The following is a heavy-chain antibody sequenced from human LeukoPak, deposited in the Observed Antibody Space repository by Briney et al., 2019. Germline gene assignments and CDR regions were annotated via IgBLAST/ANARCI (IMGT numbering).Heavy chain of an antibody. CDR3: ARDGSGRVPEMSAPDY. D-gene: IGHD3-10*01. CDR2: ISYDGRNK. J-gene: IGHJ4*02. CDR1: GFTLSNYA. V-gene: IGHV3-30*04. Sequence: GGSLRLSCAASGFTLSNYAMHWVRQAPGKGLEWVTLISYDGRNKYYADSVKGRFTVSRDNAKNSLYLQMNSLRAEDTAVYYCARDGSGRVPEMSAPDYWGQGTLVTVSS.